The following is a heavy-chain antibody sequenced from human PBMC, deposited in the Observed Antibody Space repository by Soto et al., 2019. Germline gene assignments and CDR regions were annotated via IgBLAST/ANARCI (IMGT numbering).Heavy chain of an antibody. D-gene: IGHD1-7*01. Sequence: TSETLSLSCAVSGGSFTSNNWWTWVRQPPGQGLEWIGEIYRTGSTNYNPSLKSRVTISLDKSENQFSLKVTSLTAADTAVYYCASRDPGTSVDYWGQGTLVTVSS. V-gene: IGHV4-4*02. CDR2: IYRTGST. J-gene: IGHJ4*02. CDR1: GGSFTSNNW. CDR3: ASRDPGTSVDY.